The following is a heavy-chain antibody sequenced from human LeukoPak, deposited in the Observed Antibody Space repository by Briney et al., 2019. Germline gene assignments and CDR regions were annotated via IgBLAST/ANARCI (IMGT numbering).Heavy chain of an antibody. CDR3: AKDYIRRAWD. CDR1: GFIFSNDA. D-gene: IGHD3-16*01. J-gene: IGHJ4*02. Sequence: GGSLRLSCAASGFIFSNDAMSWVRQAPGKGLEWVSAISSGGLTFYADSVQGRFTISRDNSKSTLYLHMNSLRGEDTAVYYCAKDYIRRAWDWGQGTLVTVSS. V-gene: IGHV3-23*01. CDR2: ISSGGLT.